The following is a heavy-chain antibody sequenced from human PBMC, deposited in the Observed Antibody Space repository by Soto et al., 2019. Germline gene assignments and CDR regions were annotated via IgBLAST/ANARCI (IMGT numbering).Heavy chain of an antibody. Sequence: SVKVSCKASGGTFSSYATSWVRQAPGQGLEWMGGIIPIFGTANYAQKFQGRVTITADESTSTAYMELSSLRSEDTAVYYCARDVGILTGYLNWFAPWRQGTLVTVSS. CDR1: GGTFSSYA. V-gene: IGHV1-69*13. D-gene: IGHD3-9*01. CDR3: ARDVGILTGYLNWFAP. J-gene: IGHJ5*02. CDR2: IIPIFGTA.